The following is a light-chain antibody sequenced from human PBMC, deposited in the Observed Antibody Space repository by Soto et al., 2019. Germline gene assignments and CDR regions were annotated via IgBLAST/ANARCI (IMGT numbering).Light chain of an antibody. CDR1: QSVNSN. Sequence: EIVMTQSPATLSVSPGERATLSCRASQSVNSNLAWYQQSPGQAPRLLIYGASTRATGIPARFSGSGSGTEFTLTISSLQSEDFAVYYCEQYNNWPRTFGQGTKVEI. CDR3: EQYNNWPRT. CDR2: GAS. J-gene: IGKJ1*01. V-gene: IGKV3-15*01.